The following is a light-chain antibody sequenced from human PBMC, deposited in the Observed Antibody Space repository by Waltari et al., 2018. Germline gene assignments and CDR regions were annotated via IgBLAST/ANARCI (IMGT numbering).Light chain of an antibody. J-gene: IGKJ4*01. CDR2: WAS. CDR1: QSVLYSSNNKNY. CDR3: KQYYSTPPT. V-gene: IGKV4-1*01. Sequence: DIVMTQSPDSLAVSLGERATINCKSSQSVLYSSNNKNYLAWYQQKPGQSPKLLIYWASTRESGVPDRFGGSGSGTDFTLTISSLQAEDVAVYYCKQYYSTPPTFGEGPRWRSN.